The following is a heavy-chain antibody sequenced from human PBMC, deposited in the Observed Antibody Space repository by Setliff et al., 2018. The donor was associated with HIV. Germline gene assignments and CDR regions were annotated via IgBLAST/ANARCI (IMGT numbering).Heavy chain of an antibody. CDR1: VYTFTTHY. CDR3: ARGLPYSHYMDV. V-gene: IGHV1-46*01. Sequence: ASVKVSCKAFVYTFTTHYIHWVRQAPGQGLEWMGMIKPGGGSASYAQTFQGRVTMTSETSTSTVYMELSRLRSEDTAMYYCARGLPYSHYMDVWDKGTTVTVSS. J-gene: IGHJ6*03. CDR2: IKPGGGSA.